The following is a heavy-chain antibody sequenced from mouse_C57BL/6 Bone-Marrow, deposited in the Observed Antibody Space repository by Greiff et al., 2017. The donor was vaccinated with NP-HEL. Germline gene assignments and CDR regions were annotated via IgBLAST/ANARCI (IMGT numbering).Heavy chain of an antibody. CDR1: GFTFTDYY. J-gene: IGHJ4*01. D-gene: IGHD2-3*01. V-gene: IGHV7-3*01. CDR2: IRNKANGYTT. CDR3: ARYYDGYYDYAMDY. Sequence: EVQGVESGGGLVQPGGSLSLSCAASGFTFTDYYMSWVRQPPGKALEWLGFIRNKANGYTTEYSASVKGRFTISRDNSQSILYLQMNALRAEDSATYYCARYYDGYYDYAMDYWGQGTSVTVSS.